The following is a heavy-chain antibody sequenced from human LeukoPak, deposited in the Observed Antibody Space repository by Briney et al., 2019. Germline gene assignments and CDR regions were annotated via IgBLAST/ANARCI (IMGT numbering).Heavy chain of an antibody. CDR3: ARFRVAGTRYFDY. CDR1: GYSENFYG. Sequence: ASVKVSCKTSGYSENFYGITWVRQVAGQGLEWMGWISAQHGQTEYAPNSQDRVTMTTDTYTNTAYVELRSLRSDDTAMYYCARFRVAGTRYFDYWGQGTLVTVSS. CDR2: ISAQHGQT. V-gene: IGHV1-18*01. J-gene: IGHJ4*02. D-gene: IGHD6-19*01.